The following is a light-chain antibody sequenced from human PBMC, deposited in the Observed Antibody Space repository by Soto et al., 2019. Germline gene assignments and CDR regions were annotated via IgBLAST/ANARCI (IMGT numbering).Light chain of an antibody. V-gene: IGLV2-14*03. CDR3: TSYATVSTLYV. J-gene: IGLJ1*01. CDR1: SSDGGRFNY. Sequence: QSALTQPASVSASPGQSITISCTGTSSDGGRFNYVSWYQQYPGTAPNLIIYDVVKRPSGISNRFSGSKSGNTASLTISGLQAEDEADYYCTSYATVSTLYVFGTGTKLTVL. CDR2: DVV.